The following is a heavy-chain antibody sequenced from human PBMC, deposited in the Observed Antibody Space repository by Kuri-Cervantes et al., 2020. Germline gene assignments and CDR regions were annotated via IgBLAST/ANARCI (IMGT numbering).Heavy chain of an antibody. CDR2: ISYDGSNK. V-gene: IGHV3-30*18. CDR3: AKLWLWFGETNDY. Sequence: SCAASGFTFSSYGMHWVRQAPGKGLEWVAVISYDGSNKYYADSVKGRFTISRDNSKNTLYLQMNSLRAEDTAVYYCAKLWLWFGETNDYWGQGTLVTVSS. J-gene: IGHJ4*02. D-gene: IGHD3-10*01. CDR1: GFTFSSYG.